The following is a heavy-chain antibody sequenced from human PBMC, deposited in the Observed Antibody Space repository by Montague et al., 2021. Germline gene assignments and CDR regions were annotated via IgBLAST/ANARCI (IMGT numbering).Heavy chain of an antibody. CDR3: ARGRLATGDFDY. Sequence: TLFLTCTVSGDSLSSVGYSWTWIRRHPGKGLEWIGYMYYSGSTYYNPSLKSRVTISGDTSKNHFSLRLTSVTAADTAVYYCARGRLATGDFDYWGQGTLVTVSS. D-gene: IGHD6-13*01. CDR2: MYYSGST. CDR1: GDSLSSVGYS. J-gene: IGHJ4*02. V-gene: IGHV4-31*03.